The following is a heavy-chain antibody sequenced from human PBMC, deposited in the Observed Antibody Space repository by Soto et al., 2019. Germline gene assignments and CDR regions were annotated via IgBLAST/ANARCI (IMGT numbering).Heavy chain of an antibody. CDR1: GFTFSSYW. CDR2: LNQGGNEK. V-gene: IGHV3-7*05. Sequence: EVQLVESGGGLVQPGGSLRLSCAASGFTFSSYWMTWVRQAPGKGLDWVANLNQGGNEKYYVDSAKGRFTISRDNARSSLYLQMNSLRAEDTAVYYCVRARGGSPFDPWGQGTLVTVSS. D-gene: IGHD3-16*01. J-gene: IGHJ5*02. CDR3: VRARGGSPFDP.